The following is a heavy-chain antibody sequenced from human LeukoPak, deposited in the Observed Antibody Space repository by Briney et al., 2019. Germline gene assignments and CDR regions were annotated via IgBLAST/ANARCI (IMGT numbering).Heavy chain of an antibody. CDR1: RFTFSTYW. V-gene: IGHV3-7*01. J-gene: IGHJ4*02. CDR3: ARDTAGFDY. Sequence: GGSLRLSCTASRFTFSTYWMSWVRQAPGKGLEWVAKINQDGSEKYYVDSVKGRFTISRDNAKNSLYLQMNSLRAEDTAVYYRARDTAGFDYWGQGTLVTVSS. CDR2: INQDGSEK.